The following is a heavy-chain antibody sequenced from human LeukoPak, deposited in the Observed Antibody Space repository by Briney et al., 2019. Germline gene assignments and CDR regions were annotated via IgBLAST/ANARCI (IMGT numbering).Heavy chain of an antibody. CDR3: AKSIAVAGKAFDY. CDR1: GFTFSSYG. J-gene: IGHJ4*02. Sequence: PGGSLRLSCAASGFTFSSYGMHWVRQAPGKGLEWVAVISYDGSNEYYADSVKGRFTISRDNSKNTLYLQMSSLRAEDTAVYYCAKSIAVAGKAFDYWGQGTLVTVSS. CDR2: ISYDGSNE. V-gene: IGHV3-30*18. D-gene: IGHD6-19*01.